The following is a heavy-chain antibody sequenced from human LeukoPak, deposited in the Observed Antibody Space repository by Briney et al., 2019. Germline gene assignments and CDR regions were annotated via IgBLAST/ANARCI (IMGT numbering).Heavy chain of an antibody. CDR1: GYTFTSYY. CDR3: ARDLQTLYYFDY. V-gene: IGHV1-46*01. J-gene: IGHJ4*02. Sequence: ASVKVSCKASGYTFTSYYMHWVRQAPGQGLEWMGIINPSGGSTSYAQRFQGRVTMTRDTSTSTVYMELSSLRSEDTAVYYCARDLQTLYYFDYWGQGTLVTVSS. CDR2: INPSGGST. D-gene: IGHD4-11*01.